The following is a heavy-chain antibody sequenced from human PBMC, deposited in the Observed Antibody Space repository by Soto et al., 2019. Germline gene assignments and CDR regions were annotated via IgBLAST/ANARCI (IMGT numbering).Heavy chain of an antibody. J-gene: IGHJ4*02. CDR2: IYSGGST. Sequence: EVQLVESGGGLVQPGGSLRLSCAASGFTVSSNYMSWVRQAPGKGLEWVSVIYSGGSTYYADSVKDRFTISRDNSKTPLYFQMNSLRAEDTAVYYCARGLGGSGSYSADYWGQGTLVTVSS. CDR1: GFTVSSNY. D-gene: IGHD3-10*01. CDR3: ARGLGGSGSYSADY. V-gene: IGHV3-66*01.